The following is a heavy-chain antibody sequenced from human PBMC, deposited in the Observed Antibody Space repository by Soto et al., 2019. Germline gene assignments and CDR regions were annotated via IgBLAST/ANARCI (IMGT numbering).Heavy chain of an antibody. D-gene: IGHD6-13*01. J-gene: IGHJ5*02. CDR1: GYSFTSYD. CDR2: MNPNSGNT. CDR3: ARERSAAGTGWFDP. Sequence: SVKVSSEACGYSFTSYDSKWVRQATGQGLEWMGWMNPNSGNTGYAQKFQGRVTMTRNTSISTAYMELSSLRSEDTAVYYCARERSAAGTGWFDPWGQGTLVPVSS. V-gene: IGHV1-8*01.